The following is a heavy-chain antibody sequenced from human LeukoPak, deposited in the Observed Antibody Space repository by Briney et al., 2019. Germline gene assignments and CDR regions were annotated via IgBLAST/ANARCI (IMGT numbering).Heavy chain of an antibody. CDR3: ARDVPMYSGSHLYYYMDV. J-gene: IGHJ6*03. V-gene: IGHV1-8*03. D-gene: IGHD1-26*01. CDR1: GYTFTSYD. Sequence: VASVKVSCKASGYTFTSYDINWVRQATGQGLEWMGWMNPNSGNTGYAQKFQGRVTITRNTSISTAYMELSSLRSEDTAVYYCARDVPMYSGSHLYYYMDVWGKGTTVTVSS. CDR2: MNPNSGNT.